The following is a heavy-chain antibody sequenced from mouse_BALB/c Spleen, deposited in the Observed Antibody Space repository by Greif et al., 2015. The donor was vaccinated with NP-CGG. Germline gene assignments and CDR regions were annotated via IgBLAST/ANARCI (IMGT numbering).Heavy chain of an antibody. J-gene: IGHJ4*01. Sequence: QVQLQQSGAELVKPGAPVKLSCKASGYTFTSYWMHWVKQRPGQGLEWIGEINPSNGRTNYNEKFKSKATLTVDKSSSTAYMQLSSLTSEDSAVYYCAIYDGYYYYAMDYWGQGTSVTVPS. D-gene: IGHD2-3*01. CDR2: INPSNGRT. V-gene: IGHV1S81*02. CDR1: GYTFTSYW. CDR3: AIYDGYYYYAMDY.